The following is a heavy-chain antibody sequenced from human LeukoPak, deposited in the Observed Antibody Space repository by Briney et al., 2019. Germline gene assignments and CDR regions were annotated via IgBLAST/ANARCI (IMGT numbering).Heavy chain of an antibody. CDR1: GYTFTGYY. J-gene: IGHJ3*02. D-gene: IGHD2-8*01. V-gene: IGHV1-2*06. Sequence: ASVTVSCTASGYTFTGYYMHWVRQAPGQGLEWMGRINPNSGGTNYARKFQGRVTMTRDTSISTAYMELSRLRSDDTAVYYCARSLYGRDAFDIWGQGTMVTVSS. CDR2: INPNSGGT. CDR3: ARSLYGRDAFDI.